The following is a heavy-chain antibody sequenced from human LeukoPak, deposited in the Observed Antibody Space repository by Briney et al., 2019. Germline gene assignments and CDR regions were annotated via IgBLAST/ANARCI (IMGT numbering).Heavy chain of an antibody. D-gene: IGHD2-2*01. J-gene: IGHJ4*02. V-gene: IGHV1-69*13. CDR1: GGTFSSYA. Sequence: SVKVSCKASGGTFSSYAISWVRQAPGQGLEWMGGISPIFGTANYAQKFQGRVTITADESTSTAYMELSSLRSEDTAVYYCARVYCSSTSCYAASYFDYWGQGTLVTVSS. CDR3: ARVYCSSTSCYAASYFDY. CDR2: ISPIFGTA.